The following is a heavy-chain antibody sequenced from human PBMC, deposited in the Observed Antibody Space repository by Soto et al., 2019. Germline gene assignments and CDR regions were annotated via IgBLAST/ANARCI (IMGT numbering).Heavy chain of an antibody. Sequence: PGKGLEWIGYISYSGSTYYNPSLKSRVTISVDTSKNQFSLKLSSVTAADTAVYYCAGSNTNYHDSSGYLVGWFDPWCQVTRVTVSS. V-gene: IGHV4-39*01. CDR2: ISYSGST. CDR3: AGSNTNYHDSSGYLVGWFDP. J-gene: IGHJ5*02. D-gene: IGHD3-22*01.